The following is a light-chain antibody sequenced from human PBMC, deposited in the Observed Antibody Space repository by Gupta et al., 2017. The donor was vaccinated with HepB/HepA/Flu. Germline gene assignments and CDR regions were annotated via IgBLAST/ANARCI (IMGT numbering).Light chain of an antibody. CDR2: GAS. CDR1: QSVTNRY. J-gene: IGKJ4*01. V-gene: IGKV3-20*01. CDR3: QHISPPT. Sequence: EIVLTQSPGTLSLSPGARATLSCRASQSVTNRYLVWYQQKPGQAPRLLIYGASSRATAVPDRFSGSGSGTDFTLTSSRLEPEDSEVYYCQHISPPTFGGGTKVEIK.